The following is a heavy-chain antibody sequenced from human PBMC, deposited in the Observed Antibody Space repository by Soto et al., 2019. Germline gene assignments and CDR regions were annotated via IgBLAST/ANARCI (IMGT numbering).Heavy chain of an antibody. CDR1: GYTFSSYC. CDR3: VRDAGSSGWHWGFDY. CDR2: ISAYNGNT. V-gene: IGHV1-18*01. J-gene: IGHJ4*02. Sequence: QVQLVQSGAEVKKPGASVKVSCKASGYTFSSYCISWVRQAPGQGLEWMGWISAYNGNTEYAQKVQGRVTMTTDTATSTAYMELRRLRSDATAVYDCVRDAGSSGWHWGFDYWGQGTLVTVFS. D-gene: IGHD6-19*01.